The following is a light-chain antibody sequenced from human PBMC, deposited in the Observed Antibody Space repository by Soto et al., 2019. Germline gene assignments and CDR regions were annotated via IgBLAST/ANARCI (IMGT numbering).Light chain of an antibody. V-gene: IGLV2-14*03. CDR1: SSDVGAYDF. Sequence: QSALTQPASVSGSPGQSIAISCTGTSSDVGAYDFVSWYQQHPDKAPKLMIYEVSNRPSGVSDRFSGSKSVNTPPLTISGLQVEDEADYSCSSYTPISTRVFGTGTKVPVL. CDR2: EVS. CDR3: SSYTPISTRV. J-gene: IGLJ1*01.